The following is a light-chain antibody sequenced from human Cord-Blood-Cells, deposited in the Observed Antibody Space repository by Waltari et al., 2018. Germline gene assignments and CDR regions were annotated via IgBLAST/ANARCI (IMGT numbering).Light chain of an antibody. CDR2: EVS. CDR3: CSYAGSSTWV. CDR1: SSDVGSCNL. Sequence: QSALTQPASVSGSHGHSITSPCTRTSSDVGSCNLVTWYQQPPGKAPKLMIYEVSKRPSGVSNRFSGSKSGNTASLTISGLQAEDEADYYCCSYAGSSTWVFGGGTKLTVL. V-gene: IGLV2-23*02. J-gene: IGLJ3*02.